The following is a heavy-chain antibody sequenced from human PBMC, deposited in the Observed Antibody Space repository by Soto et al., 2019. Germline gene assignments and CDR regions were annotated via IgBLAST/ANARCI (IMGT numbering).Heavy chain of an antibody. Sequence: ASVKVSCKASGYTFTSYGISWVRQAPGQGLEWMGWISAYKGKTNYAQKLQGRVTMTTDTSTSTAYMELRSLRSDDTAVYYCARKGSLFIAAYRHYYYGMDVWGQGTTVTVSS. J-gene: IGHJ6*02. CDR2: ISAYKGKT. CDR1: GYTFTSYG. V-gene: IGHV1-18*01. D-gene: IGHD6-13*01. CDR3: ARKGSLFIAAYRHYYYGMDV.